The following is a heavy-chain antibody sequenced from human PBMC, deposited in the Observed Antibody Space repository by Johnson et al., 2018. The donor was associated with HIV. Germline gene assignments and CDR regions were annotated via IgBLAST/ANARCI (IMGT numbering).Heavy chain of an antibody. Sequence: QVQLVESGGGVVQPGGSLRLSCAASGFTFSSYAMHWVRQAPGKGLEWVAVISYDGSNKYYADSVKGRFTISRDNSKNTLYLQMNSLRAEDTAVYYCAKGDIVVVPAADYSSSSVDIWGQGTMVTVSS. CDR2: ISYDGSNK. D-gene: IGHD2-2*01. J-gene: IGHJ3*02. V-gene: IGHV3-30*04. CDR3: AKGDIVVVPAADYSSSSVDI. CDR1: GFTFSSYA.